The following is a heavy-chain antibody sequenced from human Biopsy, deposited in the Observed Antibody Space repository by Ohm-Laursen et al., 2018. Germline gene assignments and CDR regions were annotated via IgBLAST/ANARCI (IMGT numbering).Heavy chain of an antibody. Sequence: LSCAASGFPFSTYAMSWVRQTPGKGLEWVSSINGGGDGTFYADSVKGRFSISRDNSKNTLYLQMKSLRAEDTALYYCAKDLKWDVSADYFDFWGQGTLVTVSS. CDR1: GFPFSTYA. D-gene: IGHD1-26*01. J-gene: IGHJ4*02. CDR3: AKDLKWDVSADYFDF. CDR2: INGGGDGT. V-gene: IGHV3-23*01.